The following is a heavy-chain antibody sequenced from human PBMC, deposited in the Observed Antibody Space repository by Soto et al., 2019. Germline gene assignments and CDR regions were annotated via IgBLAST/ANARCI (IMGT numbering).Heavy chain of an antibody. Sequence: GGSLRLSGAGSGFTFSSYAIHWVRQAPCKGLEWVAGISYDGINKYYADSVKGRFTISRDNYKNTLYLKMNSLRAEDTAVYYCARPRVDTSMERDCYFDVWGLGTLVTVSS. V-gene: IGHV3-30-3*01. J-gene: IGHJ2*01. CDR2: ISYDGINK. CDR1: GFTFSSYA. D-gene: IGHD5-18*01. CDR3: ARPRVDTSMERDCYFDV.